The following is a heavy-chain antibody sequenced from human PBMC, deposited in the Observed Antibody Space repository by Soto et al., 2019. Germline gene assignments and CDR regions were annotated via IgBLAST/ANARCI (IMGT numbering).Heavy chain of an antibody. J-gene: IGHJ6*02. CDR3: ARGDKDFWSGPYYYYGMDV. CDR2: ISAYNGNT. V-gene: IGHV1-18*01. CDR1: GYTFTSYG. D-gene: IGHD3-3*01. Sequence: QVQLVQSGAEVKKPGASVKVSCNASGYTFTSYGISWVRQAPGQGLEWMGWISAYNGNTNYAQKLQGRVTMTTDTSTSTAYMELRSLRSDDTAVYYCARGDKDFWSGPYYYYGMDVWGQGTTVTVSS.